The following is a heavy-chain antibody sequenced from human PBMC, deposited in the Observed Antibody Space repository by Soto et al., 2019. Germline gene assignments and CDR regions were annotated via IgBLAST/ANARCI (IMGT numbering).Heavy chain of an antibody. CDR3: ARGDLYSSSWYLDY. D-gene: IGHD6-13*01. CDR1: GGSVSSGSYY. V-gene: IGHV4-61*01. Sequence: PSETLSLTCTDSGGSVSSGSYYWSWIRQSPGKGLEWIGYIYYSGSTNYNPSLKSRVTISVDTSKNQFSLKLSSVTAADTAVYYCARGDLYSSSWYLDYWGQGTLVTVSS. J-gene: IGHJ4*02. CDR2: IYYSGST.